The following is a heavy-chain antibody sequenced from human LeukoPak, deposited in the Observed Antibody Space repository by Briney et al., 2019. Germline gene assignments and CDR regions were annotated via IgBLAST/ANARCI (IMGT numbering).Heavy chain of an antibody. CDR3: VRDTATVQHQD. J-gene: IGHJ4*02. Sequence: ASVKVSCKTSGYTYTSYGVSWVRQAPGQELEWMGWISGYSGNTNYVQKFQGRVTMTTDTSTSTAYMELRSLRSDDTAVYYCVRDTATVQHQDWGQGTLVTVPS. CDR1: GYTYTSYG. D-gene: IGHD1-1*01. CDR2: ISGYSGNT. V-gene: IGHV1-18*01.